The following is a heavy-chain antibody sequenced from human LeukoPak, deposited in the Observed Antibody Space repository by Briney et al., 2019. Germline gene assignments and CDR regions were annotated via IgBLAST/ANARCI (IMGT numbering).Heavy chain of an antibody. Sequence: SETLSLTCTVSGGSIDSSTYHWGWLRQPPGKGLEWIVSIYYSGTTYYNPSLKRRATISVDTSKNQFSLKLSFVTATDTAVYYCASYYSARGDFDIWGQGTIVTVSS. V-gene: IGHV4-39*01. J-gene: IGHJ3*02. CDR3: ASYYSARGDFDI. D-gene: IGHD1-26*01. CDR2: IYYSGTT. CDR1: GGSIDSSTYH.